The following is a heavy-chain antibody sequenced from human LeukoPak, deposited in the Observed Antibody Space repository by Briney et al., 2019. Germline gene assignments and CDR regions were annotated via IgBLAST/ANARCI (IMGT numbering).Heavy chain of an antibody. Sequence: GGSLRLSCAASGFTFDDYAMHWVRQAPGKGLEWVSGISWNSGSIGYADSVKGRFTISRDNAKNSLYLQMNSLRAEDTAVYYCARDPLYCSSTSCYTAGNWFDPWGQGTLVTVSS. CDR2: ISWNSGSI. D-gene: IGHD2-2*02. J-gene: IGHJ5*02. CDR1: GFTFDDYA. V-gene: IGHV3-9*01. CDR3: ARDPLYCSSTSCYTAGNWFDP.